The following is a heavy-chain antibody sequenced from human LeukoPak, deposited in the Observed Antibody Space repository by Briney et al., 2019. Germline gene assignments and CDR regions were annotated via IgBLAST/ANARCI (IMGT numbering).Heavy chain of an antibody. D-gene: IGHD2-15*01. Sequence: SETLSLTCTVSGGSISSSNWWSWVRQPPGKGLEWIGEIYHSGSTNYNPSLKSRVTISVDKSKNQFSLKLSSVTAADTAVYYCARYCSGGSCYVRGPRFDCWGQGTLVTVSS. CDR1: GGSISSSNW. V-gene: IGHV4-4*02. CDR2: IYHSGST. J-gene: IGHJ4*02. CDR3: ARYCSGGSCYVRGPRFDC.